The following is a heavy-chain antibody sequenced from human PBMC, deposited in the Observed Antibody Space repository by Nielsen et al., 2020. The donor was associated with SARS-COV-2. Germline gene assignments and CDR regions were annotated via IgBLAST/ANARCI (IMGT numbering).Heavy chain of an antibody. CDR1: GGSISSSSYY. CDR2: IYYSGST. V-gene: IGHV4-39*07. J-gene: IGHJ4*02. D-gene: IGHD4-23*01. CDR3: ARVWGYGGNSPY. Sequence: GSLRLSCTVSGGSISSSSYYWGWIRQPPGKGLEWIGSIYYSGSTYYNPSLKSRVTISVDTSKNQFSLKLSSVTAADTAVYYCARVWGYGGNSPYWGQGTLVTVSS.